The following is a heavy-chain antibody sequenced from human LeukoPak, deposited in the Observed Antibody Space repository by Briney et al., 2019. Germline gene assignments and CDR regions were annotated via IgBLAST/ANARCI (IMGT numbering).Heavy chain of an antibody. D-gene: IGHD3-10*01. CDR1: GYSFTSYW. J-gene: IGHJ3*02. CDR3: ARPNYYASGSPYGFDI. V-gene: IGHV5-51*01. CDR2: IYPGDSDT. Sequence: GESLKISCKGSGYSFTSYWIGWVRQMPGKGLEWMGIIYPGDSDTRYSPSFQGQVTISADKSISTAYLQWSSLKASDTAMYYCARPNYYASGSPYGFDIWGQGTMVTVSS.